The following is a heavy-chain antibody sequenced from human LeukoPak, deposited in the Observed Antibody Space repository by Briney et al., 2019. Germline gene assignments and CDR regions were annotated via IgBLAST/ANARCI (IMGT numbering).Heavy chain of an antibody. D-gene: IGHD3-10*01. V-gene: IGHV3-23*01. CDR3: ARGDVSGTTYTFKFDS. Sequence: GGSLRLSCEASGFTFNNYAMAWVRQTAGKGLEWVSAADPRGQFTQYADSVKGRFTISRDNSKNTLYLQMNSLGVEDTALYYCARGDVSGTTYTFKFDSWGQGALVTVSS. CDR1: GFTFNNYA. CDR2: ADPRGQFT. J-gene: IGHJ4*02.